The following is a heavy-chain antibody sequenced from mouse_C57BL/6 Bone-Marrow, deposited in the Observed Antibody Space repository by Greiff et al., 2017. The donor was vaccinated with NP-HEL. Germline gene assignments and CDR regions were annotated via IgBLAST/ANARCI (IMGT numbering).Heavy chain of an antibody. V-gene: IGHV1-81*01. CDR2: IYPRSGNT. CDR3: ARGGGGEGY. J-gene: IGHJ2*01. CDR1: GYTFTSYW. Sequence: QVQLQQPGAELVTPGASVKMSCKASGYTFTSYWITWVKQRTGQGLEWIGEIYPRSGNTYYNEKFKGKATLTADKSSSTAYMELRSLTSEDSAVYFCARGGGGEGYWGQGTTLTVSS.